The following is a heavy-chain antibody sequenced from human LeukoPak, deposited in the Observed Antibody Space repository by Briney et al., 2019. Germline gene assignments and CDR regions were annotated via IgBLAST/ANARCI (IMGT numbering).Heavy chain of an antibody. J-gene: IGHJ4*02. V-gene: IGHV4-39*01. D-gene: IGHD3-9*01. Sequence: SGTPSLTCTVPGGSISSSSSHWGWIRHPPGEGLGLAGRISYSGSGYYNPSLKSRVTISVDTSKNQFSLKLSSVTAADTAVYYCARAGGRGSALTGYHDYWGQGALVTVSS. CDR2: ISYSGSG. CDR1: GGSISSSSSH. CDR3: ARAGGRGSALTGYHDY.